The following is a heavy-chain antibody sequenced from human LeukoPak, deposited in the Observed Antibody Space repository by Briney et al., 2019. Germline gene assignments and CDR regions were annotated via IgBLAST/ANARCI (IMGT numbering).Heavy chain of an antibody. CDR3: ARSRSPHAGSPLGY. D-gene: IGHD3-10*01. CDR2: MNPNSGNT. Sequence: ASVKVSCKASGYTFTSYDINWVRQATGQGLEWMGWMNPNSGNTGYAQKFQGRVTMTRNTSISTAYMELSSLRSEDTAVYYCARSRSPHAGSPLGYWGQGTLVTVSS. V-gene: IGHV1-8*01. J-gene: IGHJ4*02. CDR1: GYTFTSYD.